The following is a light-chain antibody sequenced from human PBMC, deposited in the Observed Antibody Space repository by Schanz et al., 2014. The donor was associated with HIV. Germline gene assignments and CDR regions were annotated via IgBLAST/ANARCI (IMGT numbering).Light chain of an antibody. CDR2: GAS. Sequence: EVVMTQSPATLSVTPGERATLSCRASQSVGNSLAWYQQKSGQAPRLLIYGASTRVTGIPARFSGSGSGTEFTLTISSLQSEDFAVYYCQQYNDWPPITFGQGTRLEIK. CDR3: QQYNDWPPIT. CDR1: QSVGNS. J-gene: IGKJ5*01. V-gene: IGKV3-15*01.